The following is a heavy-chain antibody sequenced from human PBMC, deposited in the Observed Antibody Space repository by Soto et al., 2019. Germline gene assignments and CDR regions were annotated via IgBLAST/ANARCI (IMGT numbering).Heavy chain of an antibody. CDR1: GYTFTSYD. J-gene: IGHJ6*02. Sequence: QVQLVQSGAEVKKPGASVKVSCKASGYTFTSYDINWVRQATGQGLEWMGWMNPNSGNTGYAQKFQGRVTMTRNTSISTAYMELSSLRSEDTAVYYCARPAYDYVWGSSYYYYGMDVWGQGTTVTVSS. D-gene: IGHD3-16*01. CDR2: MNPNSGNT. V-gene: IGHV1-8*01. CDR3: ARPAYDYVWGSSYYYYGMDV.